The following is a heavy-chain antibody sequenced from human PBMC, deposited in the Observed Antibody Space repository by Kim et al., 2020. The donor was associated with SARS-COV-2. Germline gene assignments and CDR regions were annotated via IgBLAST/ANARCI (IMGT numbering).Heavy chain of an antibody. J-gene: IGHJ6*02. Sequence: GGSLRLSCAASGFTFSSYSMNWVRQAPGKGLEWVSSISSSSSYIYYADSVKGRFTISRDNAKNSLYLQMNSLRAEDTAVYYCARDLNYYYGMDVWGQGTTVTVSS. CDR2: ISSSSSYI. V-gene: IGHV3-21*01. CDR1: GFTFSSYS. CDR3: ARDLNYYYGMDV.